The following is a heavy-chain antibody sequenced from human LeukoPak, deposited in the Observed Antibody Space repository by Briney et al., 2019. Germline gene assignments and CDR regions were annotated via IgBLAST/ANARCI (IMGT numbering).Heavy chain of an antibody. CDR1: GFTFSSYA. CDR2: ISYDGSNK. V-gene: IGHV3-30*04. D-gene: IGHD6-6*01. J-gene: IGHJ4*02. CDR3: ARGTVSIAARFDY. Sequence: PGRPLRLSCAASGFTFSSYAMHWVRQAPGKGLEWVAVISYDGSNKYYADSVKGRFTISRDNSKNTLYLQMNSLRAEDTAVYYCARGTVSIAARFDYWGQGTLVTVSS.